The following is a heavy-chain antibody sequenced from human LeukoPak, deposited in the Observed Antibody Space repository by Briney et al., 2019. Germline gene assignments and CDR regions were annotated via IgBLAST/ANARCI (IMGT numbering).Heavy chain of an antibody. Sequence: GASVKVSCKASGGTFSSYAISWVRQAPGQGLEWMGGIIPIFGTANYAQKFQGRVTITADESTSTAYMELSSLRSEDTAVYYCARWLPGYCSSTTCEGSAFDIWGQGTMVTVSS. D-gene: IGHD2-2*01. CDR3: ARWLPGYCSSTTCEGSAFDI. J-gene: IGHJ3*02. CDR2: IIPIFGTA. CDR1: GGTFSSYA. V-gene: IGHV1-69*13.